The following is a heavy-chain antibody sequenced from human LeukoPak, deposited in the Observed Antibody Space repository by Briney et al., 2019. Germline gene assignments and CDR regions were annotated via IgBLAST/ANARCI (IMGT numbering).Heavy chain of an antibody. Sequence: GGSLRLSCAASGFTVSSNYMSWVRQAPGKGLEWVSVIYSGGSTYYADSVKGRFTISRDNSKNALYLQMNSLRAEDTAVYYCARAQWGVYFDYWGQGTLVTVSS. CDR2: IYSGGST. CDR1: GFTVSSNY. V-gene: IGHV3-53*01. J-gene: IGHJ4*02. D-gene: IGHD2-8*01. CDR3: ARAQWGVYFDY.